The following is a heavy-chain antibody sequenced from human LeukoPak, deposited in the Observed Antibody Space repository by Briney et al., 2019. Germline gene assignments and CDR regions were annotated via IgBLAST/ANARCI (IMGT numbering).Heavy chain of an antibody. CDR2: FYYRGNT. V-gene: IGHV4-39*07. J-gene: IGHJ4*02. D-gene: IGHD6-13*01. CDR1: GGSITTGRNY. Sequence: PSETLSLTCTVSGGSITTGRNYWAWIRQPPGKGLEWIGSFYYRGNTYYNPSLKSRVTISVDRSKNQFSLKLSSVTAADTAVYYCARGLLAAAGNDYWGQGTLVTVSS. CDR3: ARGLLAAAGNDY.